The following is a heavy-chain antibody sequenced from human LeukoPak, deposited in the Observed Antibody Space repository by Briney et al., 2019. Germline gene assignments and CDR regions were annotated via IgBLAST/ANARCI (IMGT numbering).Heavy chain of an antibody. V-gene: IGHV4-59*01. CDR1: GGSISSYY. Sequence: SETLSLTCTVSGGSISSYYWGWIRQPPGKGLEWIGYIYYSGSTNYNPSLKSRVTISVDTSKNQFSLKLSSVTAADTAVYYCARGLWFGELFPGDYGMDVWGQGTTVTVSS. CDR2: IYYSGST. J-gene: IGHJ6*02. D-gene: IGHD3-10*01. CDR3: ARGLWFGELFPGDYGMDV.